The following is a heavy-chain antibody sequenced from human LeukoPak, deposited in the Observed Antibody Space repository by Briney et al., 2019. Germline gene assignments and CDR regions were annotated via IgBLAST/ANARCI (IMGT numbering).Heavy chain of an antibody. D-gene: IGHD3-22*01. CDR3: ARDGSSGYYGELDY. J-gene: IGHJ4*02. V-gene: IGHV1-18*04. Sequence: ASVKVSCKASGYTFTGYYMHWVRQAPGQGLEWMGWISAYNGNTNYAQKLQGRVTMTTDTSTSTAYMELRSLRSDDTAVYYCARDGSSGYYGELDYWGQGTLVTVSS. CDR1: GYTFTGYY. CDR2: ISAYNGNT.